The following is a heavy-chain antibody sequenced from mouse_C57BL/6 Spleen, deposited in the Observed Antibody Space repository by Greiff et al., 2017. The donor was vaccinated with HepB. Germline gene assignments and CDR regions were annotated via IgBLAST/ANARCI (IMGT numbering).Heavy chain of an antibody. Sequence: QVHVKQSGAELVKPGASVKLSCKASGYTFTEYTIHWVKQRSEQGLEWIGWFYPGSGSIKYNEKFKDKATLTADKSSSTVYMELSRLTSEDSAVYFCARHEEYDGYYWYFDVWGTGTTVTVSS. V-gene: IGHV1-62-2*01. CDR2: FYPGSGSI. CDR3: ARHEEYDGYYWYFDV. J-gene: IGHJ1*03. D-gene: IGHD2-3*01. CDR1: GYTFTEYT.